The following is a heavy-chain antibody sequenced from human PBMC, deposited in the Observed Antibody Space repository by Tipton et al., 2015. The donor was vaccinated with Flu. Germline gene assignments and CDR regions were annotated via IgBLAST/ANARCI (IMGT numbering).Heavy chain of an antibody. Sequence: SLTCIVSNGSLSSYYWNWIRQSPGKGLEWIGNIFHTGSTYSNPSLRSRVTLSVDTSKNQFSLRLSSVTAADTAVYYCARRDFSNYVSDPKNWFDPWGQGTLVTVSS. CDR2: IFHTGST. J-gene: IGHJ5*02. V-gene: IGHV4-59*08. CDR1: NGSLSSYY. CDR3: ARRDFSNYVSDPKNWFDP. D-gene: IGHD4-11*01.